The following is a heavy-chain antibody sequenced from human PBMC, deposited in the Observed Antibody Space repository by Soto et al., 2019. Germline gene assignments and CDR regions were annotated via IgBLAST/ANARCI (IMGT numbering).Heavy chain of an antibody. V-gene: IGHV4-39*01. CDR2: IYYSGST. CDR3: SNHRTVWPFDF. J-gene: IGHJ4*02. CDR1: GGSISSNSYY. D-gene: IGHD2-8*02. Sequence: SETLYLTCTVSGGSISSNSYYWGWIRQPPGKGLEWIGSIYYSGSTYYNPSLKSRLTISVDTSKNQFSLSLRSVTAADTAVYNCSNHRTVWPFDFWGQGTVVIVSS.